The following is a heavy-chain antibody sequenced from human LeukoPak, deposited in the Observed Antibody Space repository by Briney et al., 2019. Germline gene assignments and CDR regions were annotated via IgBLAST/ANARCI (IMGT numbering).Heavy chain of an antibody. V-gene: IGHV4-30-2*01. J-gene: IGHJ1*01. CDR1: GGSISSCGYS. CDR3: ARGGYYGSGSYYNYQH. CDR2: INHSGST. Sequence: PSETLSLTCAVSGGSISSCGYSWSWIRQPPGKGLEWIGEINHSGSTNYNPSLKSRVTISVDTSKNQFSLKLSSVTAADTAVYYCARGGYYGSGSYYNYQHWGQGTLVTVSS. D-gene: IGHD3-10*01.